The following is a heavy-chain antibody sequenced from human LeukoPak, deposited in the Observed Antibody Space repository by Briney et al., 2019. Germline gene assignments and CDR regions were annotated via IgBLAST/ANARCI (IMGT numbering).Heavy chain of an antibody. CDR3: ARGQRQLWRSPTYAFDI. CDR1: GGSISSYY. CDR2: IYYSGST. Sequence: SETLSLTCTVSGGSISSYYWSWIRQPPGKGLEWIGYIYYSGSTNYNPSLKSRVTISVDTSKNQFSLKLSSVTAADTAVYYCARGQRQLWRSPTYAFDIWGQGTMVTVSS. D-gene: IGHD5-18*01. V-gene: IGHV4-59*01. J-gene: IGHJ3*02.